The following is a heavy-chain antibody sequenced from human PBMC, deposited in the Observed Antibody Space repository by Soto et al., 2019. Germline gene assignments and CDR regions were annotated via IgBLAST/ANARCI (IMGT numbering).Heavy chain of an antibody. CDR1: GFTFSSYS. CDR3: ARLVSTYSSSWYEHFDY. D-gene: IGHD6-13*01. Sequence: GGSLRLSCAASGFTFSSYSMNWVRQAPGKGLEWVSYISSSSSTIYYADSVKGRFTISRDNAKNSLYLQMNSLRAEDTAVYYCARLVSTYSSSWYEHFDYWGQGTLVTVSS. J-gene: IGHJ4*02. CDR2: ISSSSSTI. V-gene: IGHV3-48*01.